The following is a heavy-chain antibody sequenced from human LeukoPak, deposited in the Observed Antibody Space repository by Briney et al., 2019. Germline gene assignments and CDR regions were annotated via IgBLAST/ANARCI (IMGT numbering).Heavy chain of an antibody. CDR2: ISAYNGNT. V-gene: IGHV1-18*01. CDR3: ARCIFDSSGYIYPFDY. Sequence: ASVKVSCKASGYTFTSYGISWVRQAPGQGLEWMGWISAYNGNTNYAQKLQGRVTMTTDTSTSTAYMELSSLRSEDTAVYYCARCIFDSSGYIYPFDYWGQGTLVTVSS. D-gene: IGHD3-22*01. CDR1: GYTFTSYG. J-gene: IGHJ4*02.